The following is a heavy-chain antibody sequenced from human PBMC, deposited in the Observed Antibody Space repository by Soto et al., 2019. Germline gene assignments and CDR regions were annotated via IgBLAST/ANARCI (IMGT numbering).Heavy chain of an antibody. D-gene: IGHD4-17*01. CDR1: GGSISSSNW. Sequence: QVQLQESGPGLVKPSGTLSLTCAVSGGSISSSNWWSWVRQPPGKGLEWIGEIYHSGSTNYNPSLQRRVTXSXDXXKTQFSLKLSSVTAADTAVYYCARVWTTVTNWFDPWGQGTLVTVSS. V-gene: IGHV4-4*02. CDR2: IYHSGST. CDR3: ARVWTTVTNWFDP. J-gene: IGHJ5*02.